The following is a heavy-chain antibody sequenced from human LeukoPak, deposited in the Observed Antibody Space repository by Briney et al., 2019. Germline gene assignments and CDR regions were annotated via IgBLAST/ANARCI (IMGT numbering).Heavy chain of an antibody. CDR1: GYNFNNFG. Sequence: ASVKVSCKASGYNFNNFGISWVRQATGQGLEWMGWMNPNSGNTGYAQKFQGRVTMTRNTSISTAYMELSSLRSEDTAVYYCARSITMSPDYWGQGTMVTVSS. D-gene: IGHD3-10*02. V-gene: IGHV1-8*02. J-gene: IGHJ3*01. CDR3: ARSITMSPDY. CDR2: MNPNSGNT.